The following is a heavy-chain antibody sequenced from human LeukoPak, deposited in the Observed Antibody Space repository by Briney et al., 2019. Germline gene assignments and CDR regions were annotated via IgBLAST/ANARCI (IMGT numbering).Heavy chain of an antibody. CDR2: MNPNSGNT. CDR3: ARGLSNQYYDFWSGYYPFDY. CDR1: GYTFTSYD. D-gene: IGHD3-3*01. V-gene: IGHV1-8*01. J-gene: IGHJ4*02. Sequence: ASVKVSCXASGYTFTSYDINWVRQATGQGLEWMGWMNPNSGNTGYAQKFQGRVTMTRNTSISTAYMELSSLRSEDTAVYYCARGLSNQYYDFWSGYYPFDYWGQGTLVTVSS.